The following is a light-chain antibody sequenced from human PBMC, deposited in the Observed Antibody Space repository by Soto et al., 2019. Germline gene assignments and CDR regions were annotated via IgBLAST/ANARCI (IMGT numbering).Light chain of an antibody. V-gene: IGKV4-1*01. CDR1: QNILYGSNNRNS. CDR3: QQYFSPPPT. J-gene: IGKJ2*01. CDR2: WAS. Sequence: DIVMTQSPDSLAVSLGERATINCKSSQNILYGSNNRNSLAWFQQKPGQPPKLLIYWASTRESGVPDRFSGSGSGTDFTLTISSLQPADVALYYCQQYFSPPPTFGQGTKLEI.